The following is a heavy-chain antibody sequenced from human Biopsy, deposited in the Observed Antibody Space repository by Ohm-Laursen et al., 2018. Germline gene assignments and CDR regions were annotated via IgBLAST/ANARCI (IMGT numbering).Heavy chain of an antibody. V-gene: IGHV3-11*01. CDR2: ISSSGATI. CDR1: GFTFSDYH. Sequence: SLRLSCAASGFTFSDYHMAWVRQAPGKGLEWLSYISSSGATIKYADSVKGRFTISRDNAKNSLYLRMNSLRAEDTAVYFCARARDDFVAVSAAFFDFWGQGTLVTVSS. J-gene: IGHJ4*02. D-gene: IGHD2-15*01. CDR3: ARARDDFVAVSAAFFDF.